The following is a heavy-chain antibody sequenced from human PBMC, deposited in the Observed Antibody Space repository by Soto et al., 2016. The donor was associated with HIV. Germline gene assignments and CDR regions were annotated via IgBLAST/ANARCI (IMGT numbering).Heavy chain of an antibody. J-gene: IGHJ2*01. CDR3: AREKGYCSGGNCALWLWYFDL. CDR2: INQSGSA. Sequence: QVQLQQWGAGLLKPSETLSLTCAVYGGSFSDYYWSWIRQSPGKGLEWIGEINQSGSANYNPSLKSRVTISVDTSKKPFSLKLNSVIAADTAVYYCAREKGYCSGGNCALWLWYFDLVGPGTQVTVSS. CDR1: GGSFSDYY. V-gene: IGHV4-34*02. D-gene: IGHD2-15*01.